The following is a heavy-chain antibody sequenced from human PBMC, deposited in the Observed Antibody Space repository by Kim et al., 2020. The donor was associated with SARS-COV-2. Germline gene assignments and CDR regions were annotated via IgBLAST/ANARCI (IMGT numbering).Heavy chain of an antibody. CDR3: ARGGKYHPPDAFDI. J-gene: IGHJ3*02. D-gene: IGHD2-2*01. Sequence: TPSLKSRVTISVDTSKNQFSLKLSSVTAADTAVYYCARGGKYHPPDAFDIWGQGTMVTVSS. V-gene: IGHV4-34*01.